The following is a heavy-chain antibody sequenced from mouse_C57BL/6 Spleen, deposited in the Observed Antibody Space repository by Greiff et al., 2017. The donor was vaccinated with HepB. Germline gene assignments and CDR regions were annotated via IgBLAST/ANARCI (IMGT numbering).Heavy chain of an antibody. D-gene: IGHD1-1*01. CDR3: TTQALITTVVAPWHAMDD. J-gene: IGHJ4*01. CDR2: IDPENGDT. Sequence: EVQLQQSGAELVRPGASVQLSCTASGFNIKDDYMHWVKQRPEQGLAWIGWIDPENGDTEYASKFQGKATITADPSSNTAYLQRSSLTSEDTAVYYCTTQALITTVVAPWHAMDDWGQGTSVTVAA. V-gene: IGHV14-4*01. CDR1: GFNIKDDY.